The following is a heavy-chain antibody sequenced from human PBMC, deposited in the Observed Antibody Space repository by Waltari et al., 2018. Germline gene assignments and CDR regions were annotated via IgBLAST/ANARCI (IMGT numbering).Heavy chain of an antibody. CDR2: IYHSGST. J-gene: IGHJ5*02. CDR3: ARQYGAAAGTDWFDP. CDR1: GYSISSGYY. D-gene: IGHD6-13*01. Sequence: QVQLQESGPGLVKPSETLSLNCAVSGYSISSGYYWGWIRQPPGKGLEWIGSIYHSGSTYYNPSLKSRVTISVDTSKNQFSLKLSSVTAADTAVYYCARQYGAAAGTDWFDPWGQGTLVTVSS. V-gene: IGHV4-38-2*01.